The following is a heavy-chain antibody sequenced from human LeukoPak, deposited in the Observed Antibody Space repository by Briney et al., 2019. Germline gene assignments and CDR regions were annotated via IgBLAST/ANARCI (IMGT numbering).Heavy chain of an antibody. CDR2: IYYSGST. CDR3: ARGVIWLGELSHFDY. Sequence: SETLSLTCTVSGGSISSYYWSWIRQPPGKGLEWIGYIYYSGSTNYNPSLKSRVTISVDTSKNQFSLKLSSVTAADTAVYYCARGVIWLGELSHFDYWGQGALVSVSS. J-gene: IGHJ4*02. CDR1: GGSISSYY. V-gene: IGHV4-59*01. D-gene: IGHD3-10*01.